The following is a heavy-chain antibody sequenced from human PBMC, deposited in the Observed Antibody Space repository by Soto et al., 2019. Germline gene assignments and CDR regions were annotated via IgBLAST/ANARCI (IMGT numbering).Heavy chain of an antibody. CDR1: GFTVSSNY. CDR2: IYSGGST. Sequence: GGSLRLSCAASGFTVSSNYMSWVRQAPGKGLEWVSVIYSGGSTYYADSVKGRFTISRDNSKNTLYLQMNSLRAEDTAVYYCARERYYYDSSGYGPQDYYYYGMDVWGQGTLVTVSS. D-gene: IGHD3-22*01. V-gene: IGHV3-66*01. J-gene: IGHJ6*02. CDR3: ARERYYYDSSGYGPQDYYYYGMDV.